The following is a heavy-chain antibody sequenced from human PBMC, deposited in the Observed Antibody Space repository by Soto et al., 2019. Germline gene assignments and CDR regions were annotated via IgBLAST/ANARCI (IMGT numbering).Heavy chain of an antibody. Sequence: QVQLVQSGAEVKKPGASVKVSCKPSGYTFTSFGISWVRQAPGQGLEWMGWISAYNGNTNYAENLQGRVTMTPDTSTSTAYMELRSLRSADTAVYYCARDHRGGTDAFDNWGQGTMVTVSS. CDR2: ISAYNGNT. J-gene: IGHJ3*02. CDR1: GYTFTSFG. D-gene: IGHD2-15*01. CDR3: ARDHRGGTDAFDN. V-gene: IGHV1-18*01.